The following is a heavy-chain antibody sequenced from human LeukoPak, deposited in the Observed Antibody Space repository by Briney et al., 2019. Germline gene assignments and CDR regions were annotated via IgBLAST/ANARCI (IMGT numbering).Heavy chain of an antibody. CDR1: GFTFSRAT. CDR2: ISSTSTYI. V-gene: IGHV3-21*01. CDR3: ASDDYGDYEDGFDM. Sequence: PGGSLRLSCVVSGFTFSRATMNWVRQAPGKGLEWVSSISSTSTYINYADSVKGRFTISRDNAKKSLYLQMNGLRGEDTAMYYCASDDYGDYEDGFDMWGQGTMVTVSS. J-gene: IGHJ3*02. D-gene: IGHD4-17*01.